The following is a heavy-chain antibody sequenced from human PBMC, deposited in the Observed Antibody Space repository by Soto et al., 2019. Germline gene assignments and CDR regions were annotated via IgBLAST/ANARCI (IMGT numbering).Heavy chain of an antibody. CDR1: GFSLSTSGVG. J-gene: IGHJ5*02. CDR3: ALTYFGWGSDYHARWFDP. CDR2: VYWDDDK. D-gene: IGHD3-10*01. V-gene: IGHV2-5*02. Sequence: QITLKESGPTLVKPTQTLTLTCTFSGFSLSTSGVGVGWIRQPPGKALEWLALVYWDDDKRYSPSLKSRLNITKDTSKHQVILTMTNLDPVDTATYYCALTYFGWGSDYHARWFDPWGQGTLVTLSS.